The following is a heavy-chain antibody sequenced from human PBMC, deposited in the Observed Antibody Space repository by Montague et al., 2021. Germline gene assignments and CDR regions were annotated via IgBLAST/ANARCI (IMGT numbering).Heavy chain of an antibody. CDR2: TYYRSKWNN. CDR1: GDSVAVEDAR. J-gene: IGHJ6*02. D-gene: IGHD1-1*01. CDR3: TSGREGNYNVMDV. Sequence: CAISGDSVAVEDARCSSVKQSSEIHLALLLITYYRSKWNNDYAVSVRGRVTINPDTSKNQFSLQLNSVTPEDTAIYYCTSGREGNYNVMDVWGQGTTVTV. V-gene: IGHV6-1*01.